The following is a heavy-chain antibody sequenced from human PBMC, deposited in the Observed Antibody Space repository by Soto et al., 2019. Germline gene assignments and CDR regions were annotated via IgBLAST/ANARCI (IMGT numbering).Heavy chain of an antibody. CDR2: IYYSGST. CDR1: GGSISSYY. D-gene: IGHD3-3*01. CDR3: ARDRGFWSGYYFDY. Sequence: QVQLQESGPGLVKPSETLSLTCTVSGGSISSYYWSWIRQPPGKGLEWIGYIYYSGSTNYNPSLKSRVTISVDTSKNQFSLKLSSVTAADTAVYYCARDRGFWSGYYFDYWGQGTLVTVSS. J-gene: IGHJ4*02. V-gene: IGHV4-59*01.